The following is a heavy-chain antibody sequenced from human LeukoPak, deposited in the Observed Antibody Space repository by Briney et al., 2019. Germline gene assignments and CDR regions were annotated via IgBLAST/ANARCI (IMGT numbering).Heavy chain of an antibody. D-gene: IGHD2-15*01. J-gene: IGHJ5*02. CDR2: INHSGST. CDR1: GGSFSGYY. Sequence: SETLSLTCAVYGGSFSGYYWSWIRQPPGKGLEWIGEINHSGSTNYNPSLKSRVTISVDTSKNQFSLKLSSVTAADTAVYYCATSSLGYCSGGSCASWFDPWGQGTLVTVSS. CDR3: ATSSLGYCSGGSCASWFDP. V-gene: IGHV4-34*01.